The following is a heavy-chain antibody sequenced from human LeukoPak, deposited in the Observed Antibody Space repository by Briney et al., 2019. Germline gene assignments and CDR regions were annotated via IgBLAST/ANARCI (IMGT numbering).Heavy chain of an antibody. V-gene: IGHV4-59*08. J-gene: IGHJ3*01. CDR1: GGSISTYY. D-gene: IGHD1-1*01. CDR2: THYSGSS. Sequence: SETLSLTCTVSGGSISTYYWSWIRQRPGKEPEFIGYTHYSGSSDYNPSLKSRITMSIDTSRSQFSLNLNSVAASDTAVYYCARYGAMEARNAFHLWGQGTMVTVSS. CDR3: ARYGAMEARNAFHL.